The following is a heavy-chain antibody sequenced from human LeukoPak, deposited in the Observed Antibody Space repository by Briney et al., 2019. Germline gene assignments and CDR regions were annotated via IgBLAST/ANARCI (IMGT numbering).Heavy chain of an antibody. CDR3: ARAAYCGGDCYSNYYYYYYMDV. D-gene: IGHD2-21*02. CDR1: GGSISSYY. J-gene: IGHJ6*03. V-gene: IGHV4-59*01. Sequence: PSETLSLTCTVSGGSISSYYWSWIRQPPGKGLEWIGYIYYSGSTNYNPSLKSRVTISVDTSKNQFSLKLSSVTAAGTAVYYCARAAYCGGDCYSNYYYYYYMDVWGKGTTVTISS. CDR2: IYYSGST.